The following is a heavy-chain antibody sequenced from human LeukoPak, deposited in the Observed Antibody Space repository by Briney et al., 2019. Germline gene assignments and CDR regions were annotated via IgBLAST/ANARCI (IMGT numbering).Heavy chain of an antibody. CDR2: ISGSGGST. CDR1: GFTFSSYA. CDR3: ARDKGGYSYGSFDY. J-gene: IGHJ4*02. D-gene: IGHD5-18*01. V-gene: IGHV3-23*01. Sequence: GGSLRLSCAASGFTFSSYAMSWVRQAPGKGLEWVSAISGSGGSTYYADSVKGRFTISRDNSKNTLYLQMNSLRAEDTAVYYCARDKGGYSYGSFDYWGQGTLVTVSS.